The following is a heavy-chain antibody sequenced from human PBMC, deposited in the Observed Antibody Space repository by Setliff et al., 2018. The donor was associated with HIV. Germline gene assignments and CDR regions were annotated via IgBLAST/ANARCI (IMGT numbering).Heavy chain of an antibody. CDR2: ISPYNGDT. CDR1: GYTFTNYG. D-gene: IGHD6-13*01. CDR3: ARRGVFDAFDI. J-gene: IGHJ3*02. Sequence: ASVKVSCKASGYTFTNYGISWVRQAPGHGLEWMGWISPYNGDTNYAQNLQGRVTMTTDTSTSTAYMELRSLRSDDTAVYYCARRGVFDAFDIWGQGTMVTVSS. V-gene: IGHV1-18*01.